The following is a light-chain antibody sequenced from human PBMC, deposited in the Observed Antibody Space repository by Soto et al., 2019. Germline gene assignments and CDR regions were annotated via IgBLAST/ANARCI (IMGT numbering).Light chain of an antibody. V-gene: IGLV1-44*01. J-gene: IGLJ2*01. CDR1: NSNIGSNA. CDR2: SNN. CDR3: AAWDASLRARV. Sequence: QSVLTQPPSVSGTPGQRVTISCSGSNSNIGSNAVSWYQQLPGTAPKSLIYSNNHRPSGVSDRISGSKSGTSASLAISGLQSEDEAEYYCAAWDASLRARVFGGGTKLTVL.